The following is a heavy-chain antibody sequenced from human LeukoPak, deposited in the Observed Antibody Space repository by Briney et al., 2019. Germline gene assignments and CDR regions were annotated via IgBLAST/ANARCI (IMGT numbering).Heavy chain of an antibody. CDR3: ARGMSPLPSLYDSSGYAPDS. J-gene: IGHJ4*02. V-gene: IGHV4-59*02. D-gene: IGHD3-22*01. Sequence: SETLSLTCTVSGGSVSRNYWTWIRQAPCKGLEWIGYIFYSGSTNYNPSLKSRVTISVDTSNNHVSLKLDSVTAADTAMYYCARGMSPLPSLYDSSGYAPDSWGQGTLVTASS. CDR2: IFYSGST. CDR1: GGSVSRNY.